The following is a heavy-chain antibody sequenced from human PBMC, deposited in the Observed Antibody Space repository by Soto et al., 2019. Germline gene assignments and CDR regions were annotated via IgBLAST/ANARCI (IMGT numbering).Heavy chain of an antibody. CDR1: GYTFTSYG. CDR2: VSAYNGNT. V-gene: IGHV1-18*01. J-gene: IGHJ6*03. Sequence: VASVKVSCKASGYTFTSYGISWVRQAPGQGLEWMGWVSAYNGNTNYAQKLQGRVTMTTDTSTSTAYMELRSLRSDDTAVYYCAREDCSGGSCYDYYMDVWGKGTTVTAP. CDR3: AREDCSGGSCYDYYMDV. D-gene: IGHD2-15*01.